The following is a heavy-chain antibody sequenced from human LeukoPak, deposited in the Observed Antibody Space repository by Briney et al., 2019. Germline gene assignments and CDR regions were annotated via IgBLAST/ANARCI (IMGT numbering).Heavy chain of an antibody. CDR3: ARAWNGADAFDI. CDR2: IYYSGST. Sequence: SQTLSLTCTVSGGSISSGDYYWSWIRQPPGKGLEWVGYIYYSGSTYYNPSLKSRVTISVDTSKNQFSLKLSSVTAADTAVYYCARAWNGADAFDIWGQGTMVTVSS. V-gene: IGHV4-30-4*08. CDR1: GGSISSGDYY. J-gene: IGHJ3*02. D-gene: IGHD2-8*01.